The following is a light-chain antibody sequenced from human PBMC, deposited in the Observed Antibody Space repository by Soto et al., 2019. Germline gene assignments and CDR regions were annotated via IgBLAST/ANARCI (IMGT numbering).Light chain of an antibody. CDR3: SSHTSSTVLV. CDR2: DVT. CDR1: DSDIGGYDH. J-gene: IGLJ1*01. V-gene: IGLV2-14*03. Sequence: QSALTQPASVSASPGQSLAISCTGTDSDIGGYDHVSWYQQHPGKAPKLLIYDVTNRPSGVSSRFSGSKAGRTASLTISGLQTEDEADSSCSSHTSSTVLVFGTVSKVTVL.